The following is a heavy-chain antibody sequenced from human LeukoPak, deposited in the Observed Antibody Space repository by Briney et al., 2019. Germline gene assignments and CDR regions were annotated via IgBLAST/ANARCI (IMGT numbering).Heavy chain of an antibody. Sequence: SETLSLTCTVSGGSISGYYWSWIRQPPGKGLEWIGYIYYSGSTNYNPSLKSRVTISVDTSKNQFSLKLSSVTAADTAVYYCATTKGGSSHEYFQHWGQGTLVTVSS. CDR3: ATTKGGSSHEYFQH. J-gene: IGHJ1*01. V-gene: IGHV4-59*12. CDR1: GGSISGYY. CDR2: IYYSGST. D-gene: IGHD6-13*01.